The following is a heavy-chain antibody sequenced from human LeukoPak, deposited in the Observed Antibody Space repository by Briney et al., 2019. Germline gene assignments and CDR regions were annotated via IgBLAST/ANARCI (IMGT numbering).Heavy chain of an antibody. CDR3: AEMRSTVDY. CDR1: GFTFDDYA. J-gene: IGHJ4*02. D-gene: IGHD4-17*01. Sequence: GGSLRLSCAASGFTFDDYAMHWVRQAPGKGLEWVSAISGSGGSTYYADSVKGRFTISRDNSKNTLYLQMNSLRAEDTAVYYCAEMRSTVDYWGQGTLVTVSS. V-gene: IGHV3-23*01. CDR2: ISGSGGST.